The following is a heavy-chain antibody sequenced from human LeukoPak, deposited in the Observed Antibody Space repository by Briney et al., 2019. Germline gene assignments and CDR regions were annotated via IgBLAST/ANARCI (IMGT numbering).Heavy chain of an antibody. CDR2: INPNSGGT. J-gene: IGHJ4*02. CDR1: GYTLTGYY. D-gene: IGHD6-13*01. CDR3: ARGLWYSSSWPLFDY. Sequence: ASVKVSCKASGYTLTGYYMHWVRQAPGQGLEWMGWINPNSGGTNYAQKFQGRVTMTRDTSISTAYMELSRLRSDDTSVYYCARGLWYSSSWPLFDYWGQGTLVTVSS. V-gene: IGHV1-2*02.